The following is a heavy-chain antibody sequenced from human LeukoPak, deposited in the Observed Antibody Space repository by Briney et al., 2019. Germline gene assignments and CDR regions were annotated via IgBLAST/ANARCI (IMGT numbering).Heavy chain of an antibody. J-gene: IGHJ4*02. CDR1: GGSISNYY. V-gene: IGHV4-59*12. CDR3: ARDSPGYSSGWYLDY. Sequence: SETLSLTCTVSGGSISNYYWSWIRQPPGKGLEWIGYIYYSGSTNYNPSLKSRVTISVDTSKNQFSLKLSSVTAADTAVYYCARDSPGYSSGWYLDYWGQGTLVTVSS. CDR2: IYYSGST. D-gene: IGHD6-19*01.